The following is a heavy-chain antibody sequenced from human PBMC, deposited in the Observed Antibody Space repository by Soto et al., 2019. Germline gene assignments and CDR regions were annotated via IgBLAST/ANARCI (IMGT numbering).Heavy chain of an antibody. V-gene: IGHV1-69*06. Sequence: ASVKVSCKASGGTFSSYAISWVRQAPGQGLEWMGGIIPIFGTANYAQKFQGRVTITADKSTSTAYMELSRLRAEDTAVYYCARLWMYYGMDVWGQGTTVTVSS. D-gene: IGHD2-21*01. CDR2: IIPIFGTA. CDR1: GGTFSSYA. CDR3: ARLWMYYGMDV. J-gene: IGHJ6*02.